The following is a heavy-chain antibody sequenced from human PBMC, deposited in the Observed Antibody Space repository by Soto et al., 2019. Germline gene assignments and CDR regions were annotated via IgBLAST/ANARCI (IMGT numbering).Heavy chain of an antibody. D-gene: IGHD3-22*01. CDR1: GFTFSSYA. J-gene: IGHJ4*02. Sequence: GGSLRLSCAASGFTFSSYAMSWVRQAPGKGLEWVSAISGSGGSTYYADSVKGRFTISRDNSKNTLYLQMNSLRAEDTAVYYCARGTYYYDSSGYYPNPDYWGQGTLVTVSS. V-gene: IGHV3-23*01. CDR2: ISGSGGST. CDR3: ARGTYYYDSSGYYPNPDY.